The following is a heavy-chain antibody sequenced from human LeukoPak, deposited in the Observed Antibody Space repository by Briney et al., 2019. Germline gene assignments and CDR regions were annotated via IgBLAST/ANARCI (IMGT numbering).Heavy chain of an antibody. D-gene: IGHD4-17*01. CDR1: GYPFTSFG. CDR3: ARGSYGEVAFDI. CDR2: ISGNKGDT. J-gene: IGHJ3*02. V-gene: IGHV1-18*01. Sequence: ASVKVSCKASGYPFTSFGISWVRQAPGQGLEWMGCISGNKGDTIYAQKVQGRATMTTDRSTSTTHMELRSLRPDDTAVYYCARGSYGEVAFDIWGQGTMVTVSS.